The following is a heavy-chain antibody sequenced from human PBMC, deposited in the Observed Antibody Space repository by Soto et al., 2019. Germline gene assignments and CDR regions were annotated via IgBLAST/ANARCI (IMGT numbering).Heavy chain of an antibody. CDR3: AKPSGLARTGSAFDY. D-gene: IGHD6-13*01. CDR2: ISGNGGGT. V-gene: IGHV3-23*01. CDR1: GFTFNNYA. Sequence: EVQLLESGGGLVQPGGSLRLSCATSGFTFNNYAMSWVRQAPGKGLEWVSIISGNGGGTYYADSVKGRFTISRDNSKNTLILQMNSLRVDDTAVYYCAKPSGLARTGSAFDYWSQGTLVTVSS. J-gene: IGHJ4*02.